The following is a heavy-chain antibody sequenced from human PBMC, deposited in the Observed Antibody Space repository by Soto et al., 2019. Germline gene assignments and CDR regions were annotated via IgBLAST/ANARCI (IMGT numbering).Heavy chain of an antibody. CDR1: GFSLSTSGVG. J-gene: IGHJ5*02. Sequence: QITLKESGPTLVKPTQTLTLTCTFSGFSLSTSGVGVGWIRQPPGKALEWLALIYWDDDKRYSPYLKSRLTITQDTPNTPVVLTKTNNDPVDTATYYCAHRGRPGGGGWSDPSGQGPLVTVSS. CDR2: IYWDDDK. V-gene: IGHV2-5*02. CDR3: AHRGRPGGGGWSDP. D-gene: IGHD3-16*01.